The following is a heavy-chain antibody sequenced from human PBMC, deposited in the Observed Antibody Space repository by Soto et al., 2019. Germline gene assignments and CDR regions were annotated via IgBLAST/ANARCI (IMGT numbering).Heavy chain of an antibody. D-gene: IGHD3-22*01. CDR2: IYYSGST. CDR1: GGSISSGGYY. Sequence: QVQLQESGPGLVKPSQTLSLTCTVSGGSISSGGYYWSWIRQHPGKGLEWIGYIYYSGSTYYNPSLKSRVTMSVDTSKNQFSLKLSSVTAADTAVYYCARAGTNYYDSSGYYFYGMDVWGQGTTVTVSS. J-gene: IGHJ6*02. CDR3: ARAGTNYYDSSGYYFYGMDV. V-gene: IGHV4-31*03.